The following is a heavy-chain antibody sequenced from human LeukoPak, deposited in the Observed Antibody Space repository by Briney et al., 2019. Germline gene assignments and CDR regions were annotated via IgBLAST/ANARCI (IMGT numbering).Heavy chain of an antibody. CDR2: IWYDGSDE. J-gene: IGHJ4*02. CDR1: GFTFSSYG. V-gene: IGHV3-33*01. Sequence: GRSLRLSCAVSGFTFSSYGMHWVRQAPGKGLEWVAVIWYDGSDEYYADSVKGRFTISRDNSKNTLYLQMNSLRAEDTAVYYCATSYGSGSYPVDYWGQGTLVSVSS. D-gene: IGHD3-10*01. CDR3: ATSYGSGSYPVDY.